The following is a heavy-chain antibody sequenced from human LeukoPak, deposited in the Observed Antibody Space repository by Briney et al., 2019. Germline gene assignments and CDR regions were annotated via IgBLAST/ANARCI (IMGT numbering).Heavy chain of an antibody. Sequence: ASVKVSCKVSGYTLAELSMHWVRQAPGKGLEWMGGFDPEDGETIYAQKFQGRVTMTEDTSTDTAYMELRSLRSDDTAVYYCARWYCSSTSCSPFDYWGQGTLVTVSS. CDR2: FDPEDGET. V-gene: IGHV1-24*01. CDR3: ARWYCSSTSCSPFDY. CDR1: GYTLAELS. D-gene: IGHD2-2*01. J-gene: IGHJ4*02.